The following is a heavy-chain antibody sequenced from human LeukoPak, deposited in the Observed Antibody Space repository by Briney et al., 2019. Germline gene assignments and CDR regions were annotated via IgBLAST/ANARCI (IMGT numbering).Heavy chain of an antibody. CDR2: INPSGGST. D-gene: IGHD2/OR15-2a*01. CDR3: ARILRRHGTTFDY. J-gene: IGHJ4*02. V-gene: IGHV1-46*01. Sequence: ASVNVSCKAVGYTFTSFYIHWVRQAPGQGLEWMGLINPSGGSTTFAERFQGRVAMTTDRSTDTVYMGLRSLKSEDTAFYYCARILRRHGTTFDYWGQGTLVTVSS. CDR1: GYTFTSFY.